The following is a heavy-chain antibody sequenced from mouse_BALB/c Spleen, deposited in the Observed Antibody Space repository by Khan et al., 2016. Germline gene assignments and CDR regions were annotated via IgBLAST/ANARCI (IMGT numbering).Heavy chain of an antibody. CDR3: NAVTTATGFAY. J-gene: IGHJ3*01. CDR2: IDPENGDT. CDR1: GFNIKDYY. Sequence: VQLQQSGAELVRSGASVKLSCTASGFNIKDYYMHWMKQRPEQGLEWIGWIDPENGDTEYAPKFQGKATMTADTSSNTAYLQLSSLTSEDTAVYYCNAVTTATGFAYWGQGTLVTVSA. V-gene: IGHV14-4*02. D-gene: IGHD1-2*01.